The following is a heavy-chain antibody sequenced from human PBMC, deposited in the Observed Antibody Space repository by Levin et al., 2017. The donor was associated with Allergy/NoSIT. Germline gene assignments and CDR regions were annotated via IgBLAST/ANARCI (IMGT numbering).Heavy chain of an antibody. D-gene: IGHD1-20*01. V-gene: IGHV1-69*13. J-gene: IGHJ6*02. CDR1: GGTFSSYA. CDR3: ARGGGITGILGYYYYGMDV. Sequence: SVKVSCKASGGTFSSYAISWVRQAPGQGLEWMGGIIPIFGTANYAQKFQGRVTITADESTSTAYMELSSLRSEDTAVYYCARGGGITGILGYYYYGMDVWGQGTTVTVSS. CDR2: IIPIFGTA.